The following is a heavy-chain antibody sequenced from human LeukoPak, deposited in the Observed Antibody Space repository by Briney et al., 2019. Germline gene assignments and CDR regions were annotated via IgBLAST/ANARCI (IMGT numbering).Heavy chain of an antibody. V-gene: IGHV1-8*01. CDR1: GYTFTSHD. CDR2: MNPNSGNT. J-gene: IGHJ4*02. D-gene: IGHD1-1*01. CDR3: ARGYSPTIRTTGNDY. Sequence: ASVKVSCKASGYTFTSHDINWVRQATGQGLGWMGWMNPNSGNTGHAQKFQGRVIMSRDTSINTAYMELHSRRSDDTAVYYCARGYSPTIRTTGNDYWGQGTLVTVSS.